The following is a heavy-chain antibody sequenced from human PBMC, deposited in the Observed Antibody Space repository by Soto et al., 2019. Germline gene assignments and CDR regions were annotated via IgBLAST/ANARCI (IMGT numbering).Heavy chain of an antibody. CDR1: GFTFSSYW. Sequence: PGGSLRLSCAASGFTFSSYWMSWVRQAPGKGLEWVANIKQDGSEKFYVDSVKGRFTISRDNAKNSLYLQMNSLRAEDTAVYYCTTDPVTMIVVVPSSGWGQGTLVTVSS. V-gene: IGHV3-7*01. D-gene: IGHD3-22*01. J-gene: IGHJ4*02. CDR3: TTDPVTMIVVVPSSG. CDR2: IKQDGSEK.